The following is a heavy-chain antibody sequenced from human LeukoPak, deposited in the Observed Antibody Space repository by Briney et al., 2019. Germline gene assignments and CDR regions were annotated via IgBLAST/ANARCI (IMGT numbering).Heavy chain of an antibody. CDR1: GFTFSSYG. J-gene: IGHJ4*02. D-gene: IGHD5-18*01. V-gene: IGHV3-30*02. Sequence: GGSLRLSCAASGFTFSSYGIHWVRQAPSKGLDWVAFIRNDGSDKYYGDSVKGRFTISRDNSKNTVYLQMNSLRSEDTSVYFCAKVATETAMVTGGFDYWGQGTLVTVSS. CDR2: IRNDGSDK. CDR3: AKVATETAMVTGGFDY.